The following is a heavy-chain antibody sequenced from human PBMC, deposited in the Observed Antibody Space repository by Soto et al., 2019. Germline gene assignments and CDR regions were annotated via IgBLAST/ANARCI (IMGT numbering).Heavy chain of an antibody. CDR2: GHYSGTT. CDR3: ARTRASGWYGDNWFDP. Sequence: QVQLQESGPGLVKPSETLSLTCTVSGGSITRYHWSWIRQPPGKGLEWIGYGHYSGTTYYNPSLKSRVTMSVDMSKNQFSLKLSSVTAADTAVYYCARTRASGWYGDNWFDPWGQGTLVTVSS. CDR1: GGSITRYH. J-gene: IGHJ5*02. V-gene: IGHV4-59*01. D-gene: IGHD6-19*01.